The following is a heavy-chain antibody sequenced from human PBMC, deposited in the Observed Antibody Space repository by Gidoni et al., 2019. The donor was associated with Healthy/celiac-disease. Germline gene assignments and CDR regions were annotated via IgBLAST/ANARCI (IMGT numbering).Heavy chain of an antibody. CDR3: ARANWGSIGY. D-gene: IGHD7-27*01. CDR1: GGSFSGYY. V-gene: IGHV4-34*01. Sequence: QVQLQQWGAGLLKPSETLSLTCAVYGGSFSGYYWSWIRQPPGKGLEWIGEINHSGSTNYNPSLKSRVTISVDTSKNQFSLKLSSVTAADTAVYYCARANWGSIGYWGQGTLVTVSS. J-gene: IGHJ4*02. CDR2: INHSGST.